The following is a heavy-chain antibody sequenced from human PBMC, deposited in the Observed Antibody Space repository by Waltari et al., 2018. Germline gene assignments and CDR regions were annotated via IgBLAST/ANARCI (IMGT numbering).Heavy chain of an antibody. CDR2: IKQDGSEK. CDR3: ARVSWDTITRKGIDY. CDR1: GCPFGTSC. J-gene: IGHJ4*02. Sequence: EVQLVESGGDLVQPGGALRLSCAASGCPFGTSCVSWVRQAPGKGLEWVANIKQDGSEKLYVDSVKGRFTISRDNARNSLYLQMNSLRGEDTAVYYCARVSWDTITRKGIDYWGLGTLVIVSS. D-gene: IGHD1-26*01. V-gene: IGHV3-7*01.